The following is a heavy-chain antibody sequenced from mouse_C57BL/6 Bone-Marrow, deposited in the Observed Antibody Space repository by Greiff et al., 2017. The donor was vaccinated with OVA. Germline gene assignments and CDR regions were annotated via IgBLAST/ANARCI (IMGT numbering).Heavy chain of an antibody. CDR2: ISNGGGST. J-gene: IGHJ4*01. D-gene: IGHD1-1*01. CDR1: GFTFSDYY. CDR3: ARRDLITTVVDYYAMDY. Sequence: EVQGVESGGGLVQPGGSLKLSCAASGFTFSDYYMYWVRQTPEKRLEWVAYISNGGGSTYYPDTVKGRFTISRDNAKNTLYLQMSRLKSEDTAMYYCARRDLITTVVDYYAMDYWGQGTSVTVSS. V-gene: IGHV5-12*01.